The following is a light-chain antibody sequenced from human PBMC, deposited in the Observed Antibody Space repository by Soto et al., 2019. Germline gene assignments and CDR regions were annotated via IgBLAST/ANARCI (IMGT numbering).Light chain of an antibody. J-gene: IGLJ3*02. CDR2: SDR. CDR3: QVRESPSDHSVV. Sequence: SYALTQPPSVSVAPGQTASITCGGDNIGIKAVHWYKQKAGQAPELVVYSDRDRPSGIPGRFSGSNSGSTATLTISRVEAGDEADYYCQVRESPSDHSVVFGGGTKSPS. V-gene: IGLV3-21*02. CDR1: NIGIKA.